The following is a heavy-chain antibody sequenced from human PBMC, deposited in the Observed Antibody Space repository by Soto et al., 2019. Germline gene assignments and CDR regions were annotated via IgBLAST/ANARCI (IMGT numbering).Heavy chain of an antibody. D-gene: IGHD6-13*01. J-gene: IGHJ5*02. CDR1: GGTFSSHA. CDR3: ARDGRFGSSEDPIYWFDP. Sequence: AVNVSCKASGGTFSSHAISWVRQAPGQGLEWMGGIIPIFGTANYAQKFQGRVTITADKSTSTAYMELSSLRSEDTAVYYCARDGRFGSSEDPIYWFDPWGQGTLFTVSS. V-gene: IGHV1-69*06. CDR2: IIPIFGTA.